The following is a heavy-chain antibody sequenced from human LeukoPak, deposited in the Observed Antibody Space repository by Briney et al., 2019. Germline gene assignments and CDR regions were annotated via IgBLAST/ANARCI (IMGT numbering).Heavy chain of an antibody. D-gene: IGHD2-8*02. Sequence: GGSLRLSCAASGFTFSAYVMHWVRQAPGKGLECVAVISNDGNEKYYADSVKGRFSISRDSSKNTLYLQMSSLRTEDTAVYHCVRDGGYTGGWTYGAGDYWGQGNLVTVSS. V-gene: IGHV3-30*04. CDR1: GFTFSAYV. CDR2: ISNDGNEK. CDR3: VRDGGYTGGWTYGAGDY. J-gene: IGHJ4*01.